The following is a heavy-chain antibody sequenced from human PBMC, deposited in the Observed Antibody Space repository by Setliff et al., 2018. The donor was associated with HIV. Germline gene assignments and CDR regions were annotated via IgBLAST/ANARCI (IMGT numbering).Heavy chain of an antibody. D-gene: IGHD2-21*01. J-gene: IGHJ5*02. V-gene: IGHV4-39*01. Sequence: SETLSLTCSVSGVSINRTDHYWGWIRQSPGKRLEWIGSVSQSGSTYYNPSLKSRITISVDRSKNLFSLKLISVTAADQGVYYCARVPVAGANWFDPWGLEPWSPSPQ. CDR1: GVSINRTDHY. CDR3: ARVPVAGANWFDP. CDR2: VSQSGST.